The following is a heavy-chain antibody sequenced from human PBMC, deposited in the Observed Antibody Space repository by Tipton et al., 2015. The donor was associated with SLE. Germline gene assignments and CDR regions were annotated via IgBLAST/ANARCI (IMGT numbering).Heavy chain of an antibody. Sequence: LRLSCTVSGGSISGYYWSWIRQPPGKGLEWIGYIYYSGSTLYNPSLKSRVTISVDTSKNQFSLKLTSVTAADTAVYYCANYHYDATGSQSVKFWGQGALVTVSS. V-gene: IGHV4-59*01. CDR2: IYYSGST. CDR1: GGSISGYY. D-gene: IGHD3-16*01. J-gene: IGHJ4*02. CDR3: ANYHYDATGSQSVKF.